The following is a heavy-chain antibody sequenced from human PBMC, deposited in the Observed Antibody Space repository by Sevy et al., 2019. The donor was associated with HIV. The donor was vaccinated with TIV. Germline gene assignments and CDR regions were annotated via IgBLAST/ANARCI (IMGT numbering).Heavy chain of an antibody. D-gene: IGHD2-15*01. CDR1: GGSFSGYY. CDR3: ARRYGGNYYYYYGMDV. CDR2: INHSGST. V-gene: IGHV4-34*01. J-gene: IGHJ6*02. Sequence: SETLSLTCAVYGGSFSGYYWSWIRQPPGKGLEWIGEINHSGSTNYNPSLKSRVTISVDTSKNQFSLKLSSVTAADTAVYYCARRYGGNYYYYYGMDVWGQGTMVTVSS.